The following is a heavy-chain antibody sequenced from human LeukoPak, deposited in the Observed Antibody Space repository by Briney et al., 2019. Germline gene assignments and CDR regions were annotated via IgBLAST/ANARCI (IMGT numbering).Heavy chain of an antibody. CDR3: ARDGISCTGGHCYFAS. D-gene: IGHD2-8*02. V-gene: IGHV3-74*01. CDR2: INNDGSST. CDR1: GFILSNYW. J-gene: IGHJ4*02. Sequence: TGGSLRLSCATSGFILSNYWMHWVRQAPGKGLVWVSRINNDGSSTTYADSVKGRFTISRDNARNTLYLQMNGLRAEDTAVYYCARDGISCTGGHCYFASWGQGTLVTVSS.